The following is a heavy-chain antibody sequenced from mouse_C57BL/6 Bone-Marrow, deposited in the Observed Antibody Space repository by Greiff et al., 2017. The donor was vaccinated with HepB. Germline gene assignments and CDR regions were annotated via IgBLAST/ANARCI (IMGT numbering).Heavy chain of an antibody. V-gene: IGHV5-17*01. CDR2: ISSGSSTI. CDR1: GFTFSDYG. D-gene: IGHD1-1*01. Sequence: EVQGVESGGGLVKPGGSLKLSCAASGFTFSDYGMHWVRQAPEKGLEWVAYISSGSSTIYYADTVKGRFTISRDKAKNNLFLQMTSLRSEDTAMYYGARGNYYGSSYEGDYWGQGTTLTVSS. CDR3: ARGNYYGSSYEGDY. J-gene: IGHJ2*01.